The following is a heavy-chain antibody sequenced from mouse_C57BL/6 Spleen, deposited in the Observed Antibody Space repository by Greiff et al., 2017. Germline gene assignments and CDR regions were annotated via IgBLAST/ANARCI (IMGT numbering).Heavy chain of an antibody. Sequence: QVQLKESGPGLVAPSQSLSITCTVSGFSLTSYAISWVRQPPGKGLEWLGVIWTGGGTNYNSALKSRLSISKDNSKSQVFLKMNSLQTDDTARYXCARNEGNYYGSSYGGFAYWGQGTLVTVSA. CDR3: ARNEGNYYGSSYGGFAY. V-gene: IGHV2-9-1*01. CDR2: IWTGGGT. D-gene: IGHD1-1*01. J-gene: IGHJ3*01. CDR1: GFSLTSYA.